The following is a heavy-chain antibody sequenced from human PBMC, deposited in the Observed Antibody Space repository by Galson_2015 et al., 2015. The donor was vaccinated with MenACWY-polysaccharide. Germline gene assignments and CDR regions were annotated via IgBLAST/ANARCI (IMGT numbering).Heavy chain of an antibody. J-gene: IGHJ4*02. V-gene: IGHV3-30*09. Sequence: SLRLSCGASGFTFSSYAMHWVRQAPGKGLEWVTIISYDATNKYYADSVKGRFAISRDNSKDTLYLQMNSLRAEDTAVYYCAREYCSRTSCQLIDCWGQGTLVTVSS. CDR1: GFTFSSYA. D-gene: IGHD2-2*01. CDR3: AREYCSRTSCQLIDC. CDR2: ISYDATNK.